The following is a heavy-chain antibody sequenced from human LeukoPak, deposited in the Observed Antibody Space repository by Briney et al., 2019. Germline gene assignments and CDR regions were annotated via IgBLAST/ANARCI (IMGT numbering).Heavy chain of an antibody. V-gene: IGHV3-11*03. CDR3: ARWSSGGYNFNY. D-gene: IGHD5-24*01. J-gene: IGHJ4*02. CDR2: ISSSSSYT. Sequence: GGSLRLSCAASGFTFSDYYMTWIRQTPGKGLEWVSLISSSSSYTNYADPVKGRFTISRDNAKSSLFLQMNSLRAEDTAVYYCARWSSGGYNFNYWGQGTLVTVSS. CDR1: GFTFSDYY.